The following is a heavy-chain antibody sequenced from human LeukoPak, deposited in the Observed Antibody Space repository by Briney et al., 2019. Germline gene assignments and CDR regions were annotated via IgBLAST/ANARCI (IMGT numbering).Heavy chain of an antibody. Sequence: PSETLSLTCTVSGGSISSYYWSWIRQPPGKGMEWIGYIYSSGSTNYNPSLKSRVTISVDTSKNQFSLKLSSVTAAYTAVYYCASTFRGYCSSTSCPIFGLDVWGKGTTVTVSS. V-gene: IGHV4-59*01. J-gene: IGHJ6*04. D-gene: IGHD2-2*01. CDR3: ASTFRGYCSSTSCPIFGLDV. CDR1: GGSISSYY. CDR2: IYSSGST.